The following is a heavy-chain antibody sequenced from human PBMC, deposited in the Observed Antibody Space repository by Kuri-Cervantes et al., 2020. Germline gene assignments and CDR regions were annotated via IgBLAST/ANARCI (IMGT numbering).Heavy chain of an antibody. D-gene: IGHD6-19*01. CDR2: ISGSGGST. V-gene: IGHV3-23*01. Sequence: GESLKISCAASGFTFDDYTMHWVRQAPGKGLEWVSAISGSGGSTYYADSVKGRFTISRDNSKNTLYLQMNSLRAEDTAVYYCARVVRQWPLYDFDHWGLGTLVTVSS. CDR3: ARVVRQWPLYDFDH. CDR1: GFTFDDYT. J-gene: IGHJ4*02.